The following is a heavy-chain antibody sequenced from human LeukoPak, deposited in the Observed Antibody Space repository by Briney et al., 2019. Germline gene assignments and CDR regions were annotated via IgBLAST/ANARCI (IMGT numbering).Heavy chain of an antibody. CDR2: ISSSSSYI. CDR3: AAPERGYYYYMDV. Sequence: GGSLRLSXAASGFTFSSYSMNWVGQAPGKGLEWVSSISSSSSYIYYADSVKGRFTISRDNAKNSLYLQMNSLRAEDTAVYYCAAPERGYYYYMDVWGKGTTVTVSS. CDR1: GFTFSSYS. J-gene: IGHJ6*03. V-gene: IGHV3-21*01.